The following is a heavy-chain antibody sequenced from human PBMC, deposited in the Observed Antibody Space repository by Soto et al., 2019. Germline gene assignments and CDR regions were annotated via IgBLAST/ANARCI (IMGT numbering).Heavy chain of an antibody. J-gene: IGHJ4*02. CDR2: ISYSGGTT. V-gene: IGHV3-23*01. Sequence: GGSLRLSCAASGFTFKSCAMSWVRQAPGKGLEWLSAISYSGGTTYYADSVKGRFTISRDNSNNTLYLQMNSLRAEDTALYYCARDSIQQLLDYWGQGTLVTVSS. CDR1: GFTFKSCA. D-gene: IGHD1-1*01. CDR3: ARDSIQQLLDY.